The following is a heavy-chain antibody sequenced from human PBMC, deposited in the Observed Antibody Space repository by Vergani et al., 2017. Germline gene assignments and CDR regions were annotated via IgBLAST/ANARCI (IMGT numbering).Heavy chain of an antibody. CDR2: IYYSGST. CDR1: GGSISSSSYY. Sequence: QLQLQESGPGLVKPSETLSLTCTVSGGSISSSSYYWGWIRQPPGKGLEWIGSIYYSGSTYYNPSLKSRVTISVDTSKNQLSLKLTSVTAVDTALYYCARHVGYGDSNFPGDWFDPWGQGTLVTVSS. CDR3: ARHVGYGDSNFPGDWFDP. J-gene: IGHJ5*02. D-gene: IGHD4-17*01. V-gene: IGHV4-39*01.